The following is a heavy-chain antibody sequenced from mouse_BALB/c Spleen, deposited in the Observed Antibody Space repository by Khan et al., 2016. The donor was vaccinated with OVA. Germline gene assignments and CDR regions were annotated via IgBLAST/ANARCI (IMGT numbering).Heavy chain of an antibody. V-gene: IGHV2-6*02. CDR2: IWSDGST. D-gene: IGHD2-3*01. J-gene: IGHJ4*01. CDR1: GFSLTSYG. CDR3: ARWFDGYSSLYAMDY. Sequence: VQLQESGPGLVAPSQSLSITCTVSGFSLTSYGMHWVRQTPGKGLEWLVVIWSDGSTNYNSVLKSRLSTSKDNSTSQVSLKMNSLQTDDTAIYYCARWFDGYSSLYAMDYWGQGTSVTVSS.